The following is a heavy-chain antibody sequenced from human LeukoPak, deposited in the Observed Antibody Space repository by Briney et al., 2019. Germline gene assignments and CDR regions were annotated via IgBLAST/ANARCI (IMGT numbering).Heavy chain of an antibody. V-gene: IGHV4-31*03. CDR1: GGSVSSGGYY. J-gene: IGHJ4*02. CDR2: IYYTGST. Sequence: SETLSLTCTVSGGSVSSGGYYWSWIRQHPERGLEWIGYIYYTGSTYYNPSLESRLTISLDTSTNQFSLKLSSVTAADTAVYYCARRGYSGYDFDYWGQGTLVTVSS. CDR3: ARRGYSGYDFDY. D-gene: IGHD5-12*01.